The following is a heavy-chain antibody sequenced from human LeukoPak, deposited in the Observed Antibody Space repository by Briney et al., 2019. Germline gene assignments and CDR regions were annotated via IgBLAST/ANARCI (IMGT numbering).Heavy chain of an antibody. Sequence: ASVKVSCKASGYTFTGYYMHWVRQAPGQGLEWMGWINPNSGGTNYAQKFQGRVTMTRDTSISTAYMELSRLRSDDTAVYYCARSQTSSGSYSSTFDYWGQGTLVTVSS. CDR2: INPNSGGT. V-gene: IGHV1-2*02. D-gene: IGHD1-26*01. CDR3: ARSQTSSGSYSSTFDY. J-gene: IGHJ4*02. CDR1: GYTFTGYY.